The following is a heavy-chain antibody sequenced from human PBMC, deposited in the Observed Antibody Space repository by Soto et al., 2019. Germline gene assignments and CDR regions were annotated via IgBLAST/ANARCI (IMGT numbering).Heavy chain of an antibody. D-gene: IGHD2-2*01. CDR3: ARYIPSSTIPIRYGDVVPH. CDR2: IYYSGST. Sequence: SETLSLTCTVSGGSISSSSYYWGWIRQPPGKGLEWIGSIYYSGSTYYNPSLKSRVTISVDTSKNQFSLKLSSVTAADTAVYYCARYIPSSTIPIRYGDVVPHWGQGTLVTVSS. V-gene: IGHV4-39*01. CDR1: GGSISSSSYY. J-gene: IGHJ4*02.